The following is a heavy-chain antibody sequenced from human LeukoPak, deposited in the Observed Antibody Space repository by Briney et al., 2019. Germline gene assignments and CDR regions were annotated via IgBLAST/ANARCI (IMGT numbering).Heavy chain of an antibody. V-gene: IGHV3-11*01. CDR2: ITNSGTTI. Sequence: GGSLRLSCAASGFTFTDYYMSWIRQAPGKGLEWVSYITNSGTTIYYADSVKGRFTISRDNAKNSLYLQMNSLRAEDTAVYYCARDGSGSYYNSADAFDIWGQGTMVTVSS. D-gene: IGHD3-10*01. CDR1: GFTFTDYY. J-gene: IGHJ3*02. CDR3: ARDGSGSYYNSADAFDI.